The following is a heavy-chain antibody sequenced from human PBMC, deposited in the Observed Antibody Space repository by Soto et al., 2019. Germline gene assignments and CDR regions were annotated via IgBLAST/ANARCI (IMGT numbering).Heavy chain of an antibody. V-gene: IGHV3-33*01. D-gene: IGHD6-6*01. CDR3: ERDRELGRSSQYFDF. CDR2: IWHDGNNK. Sequence: PGGSLRLSCAASGFSFSAYGVHWVRQASGKGLEWVAVIWHDGNNKRYGDSVRGRFTVSSDNSKNTVYLQMDSLRVEDTAMYYCERDRELGRSSQYFDFCGQGPLVTVYS. CDR1: GFSFSAYG. J-gene: IGHJ4*02.